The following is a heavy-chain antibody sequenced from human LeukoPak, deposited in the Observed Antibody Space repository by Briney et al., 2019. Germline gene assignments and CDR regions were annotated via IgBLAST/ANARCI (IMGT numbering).Heavy chain of an antibody. J-gene: IGHJ4*02. CDR1: GFTFSSYG. D-gene: IGHD5-18*01. CDR2: ISYDGSNK. V-gene: IGHV3-30*18. Sequence: GRPLRLSCAASGFTFSSYGMHWVRQAPDKGLQWVAAISYDGSNKYYADSVKGRFTVSRDNSKNTLYLQMNSLRGEDTAVYYCAKEKYRGYSYGSGDYWGQGTLVTVSS. CDR3: AKEKYRGYSYGSGDY.